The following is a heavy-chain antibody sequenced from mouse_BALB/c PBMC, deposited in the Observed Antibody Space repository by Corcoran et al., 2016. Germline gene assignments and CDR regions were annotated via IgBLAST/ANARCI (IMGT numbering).Heavy chain of an antibody. CDR1: GYTFTEYT. CDR2: IDPNNGGT. D-gene: IGHD2-1*01. Sequence: EVQLQQSGPEQVKPGASVKISCKTSGYTFTEYTMHWVKQSHGKSLEWVGGIDPNNGGTNYNQKFKGKATLTVDKSSSTAYMELRSLTSEDSAVYYCTRGDLYYGNYVDLAYWGQWTLVTVSA. CDR3: TRGDLYYGNYVDLAY. J-gene: IGHJ3*01. V-gene: IGHV1-18*01.